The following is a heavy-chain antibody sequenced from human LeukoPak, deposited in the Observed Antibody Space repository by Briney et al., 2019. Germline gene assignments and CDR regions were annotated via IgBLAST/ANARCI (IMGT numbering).Heavy chain of an antibody. J-gene: IGHJ4*02. CDR3: AREDGDRGYYFDY. V-gene: IGHV1-2*06. Sequence: GASVKVSCKASGYTFTGNYMHWVRQAPGQELEWMGRINPNSGGTNYAQKFQGRATMTRDTSISTAYMELSRLRSDNTAVYYCAREDGDRGYYFDYWGQGTLVTVSS. CDR2: INPNSGGT. CDR1: GYTFTGNY. D-gene: IGHD3-3*01.